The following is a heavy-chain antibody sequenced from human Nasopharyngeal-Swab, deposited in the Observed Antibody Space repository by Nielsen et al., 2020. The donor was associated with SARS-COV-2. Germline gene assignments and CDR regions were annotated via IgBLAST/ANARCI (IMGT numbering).Heavy chain of an antibody. J-gene: IGHJ5*02. CDR3: AREGRWLRDNWFDP. CDR2: ISSSGSTI. CDR1: GFTFSSYE. V-gene: IGHV3-48*03. Sequence: GESLKISCAASGFTFSSYEMNWARQAPGKGLEWVSYISSSGSTIYYADSVKGRFTISRDNAKNPLYLQMNSLRAEDTAVYYCAREGRWLRDNWFDPWGQGTLVTVSS. D-gene: IGHD5-12*01.